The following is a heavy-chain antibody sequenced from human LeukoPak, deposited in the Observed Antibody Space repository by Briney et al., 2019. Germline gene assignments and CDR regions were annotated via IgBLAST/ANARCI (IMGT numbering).Heavy chain of an antibody. CDR1: GFTVDSNY. J-gene: IGHJ4*02. CDR2: IYTGGNT. D-gene: IGHD3-22*01. V-gene: IGHV3-53*01. CDR3: ARGDDSGYYDYFDY. Sequence: PGRSLRLSCAASGFTVDSNYLSWVRQAPGKGLEWVSTIYTGGNTYYAASVKGRFTISRDFSKNTVFLHMNSLRAEDTAMYYCARGDDSGYYDYFDYRGQGALVTVSS.